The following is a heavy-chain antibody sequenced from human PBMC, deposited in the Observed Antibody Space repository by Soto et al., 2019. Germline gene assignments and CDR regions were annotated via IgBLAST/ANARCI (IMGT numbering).Heavy chain of an antibody. CDR3: ARDGLAYSGGVCPPFDY. J-gene: IGHJ4*02. CDR2: IWYDGSNK. V-gene: IGHV3-33*01. Sequence: QVQLVESGGGVVQPGRSLRLSCAASGFTFSSYGMHWVRQAPGKGLEWVAVIWYDGSNKYYADSVKGRFTISRDNSKNTLYLQMNSLRADDTAVYYCARDGLAYSGGVCPPFDYWGQGTLITVSS. D-gene: IGHD2-21*02. CDR1: GFTFSSYG.